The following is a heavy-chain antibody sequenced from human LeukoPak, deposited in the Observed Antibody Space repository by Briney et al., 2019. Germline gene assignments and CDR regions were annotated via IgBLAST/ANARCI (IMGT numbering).Heavy chain of an antibody. J-gene: IGHJ4*02. Sequence: PSETLSLTCTVSGGSISSYYWSWIRQPAGKGLEWIGRIYTSGSTNYNPSLKSRVTMSVDTSKNQFSLKLCSVTAADTAVYYCARGLTIFGVVSRNYWGQGTLVTVSS. CDR1: GGSISSYY. CDR2: IYTSGST. D-gene: IGHD3-3*01. V-gene: IGHV4-4*07. CDR3: ARGLTIFGVVSRNY.